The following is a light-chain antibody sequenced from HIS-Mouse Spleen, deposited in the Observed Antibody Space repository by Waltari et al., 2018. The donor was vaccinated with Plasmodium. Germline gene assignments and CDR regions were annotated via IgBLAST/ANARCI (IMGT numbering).Light chain of an antibody. Sequence: QSALTQPASVSGSPGQSITISCTGTSSDVGSYNLVSWYQQHPGKAPKRMIYEGSKRPSGVSNRCFGSKAGNTASLTIAGLQAEDEADYYCCSYAGSSTWVFGVGTKLTVL. CDR1: SSDVGSYNL. CDR2: EGS. CDR3: CSYAGSSTWV. V-gene: IGLV2-23*01. J-gene: IGLJ3*02.